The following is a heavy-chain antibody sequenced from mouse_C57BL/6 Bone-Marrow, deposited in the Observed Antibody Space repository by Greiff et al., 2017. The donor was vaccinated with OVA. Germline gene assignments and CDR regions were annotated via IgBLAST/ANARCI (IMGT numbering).Heavy chain of an antibody. CDR3: ARSAYYYGSKGGYAMDY. D-gene: IGHD1-1*01. V-gene: IGHV1-66*01. CDR1: GYSFTSYY. CDR2: IYPGSGNT. J-gene: IGHJ4*01. Sequence: VQLQQSGPELVKPGASVKISCKASGYSFTSYYIHWVKQRPGQGLDWIGWIYPGSGNTKYNEKFKGTATLTADPSSSTAYMQLSSLTSEDSAVYYCARSAYYYGSKGGYAMDYWGQGTSVTVSS.